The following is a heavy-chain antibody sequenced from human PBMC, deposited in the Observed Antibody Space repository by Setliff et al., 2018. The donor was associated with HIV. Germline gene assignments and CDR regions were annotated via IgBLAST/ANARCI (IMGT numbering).Heavy chain of an antibody. V-gene: IGHV1-69*05. Sequence: SVKVSCKASGGTFSSYAISWVRQAPGQGLEWIGGIIPIFGTANYAQKFQGRVTITTDDSTGTTYMELSSLRSEDTAVYYCAREVGTYSGSYAVADGFDIWGQGTMVTVSS. CDR2: IIPIFGTA. D-gene: IGHD1-26*01. CDR3: AREVGTYSGSYAVADGFDI. J-gene: IGHJ3*02. CDR1: GGTFSSYA.